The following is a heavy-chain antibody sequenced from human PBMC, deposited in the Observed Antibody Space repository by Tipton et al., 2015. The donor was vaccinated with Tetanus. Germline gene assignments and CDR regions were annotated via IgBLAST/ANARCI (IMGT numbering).Heavy chain of an antibody. CDR2: VDRSGTT. CDR1: GVSISGYY. CDR3: ARGSDIVVVPGVTRADWFDP. V-gene: IGHV4-4*07. J-gene: IGHJ5*02. Sequence: TLSLTCTVSGVSISGYYWSWIRLPAGKGLEWIGRVDRSGTTTYNPSLKGRVTMSLDTSKNQFSLKLTSVTAADTAMYYCARGSDIVVVPGVTRADWFDPWGQGTLVTVSS. D-gene: IGHD2-2*01.